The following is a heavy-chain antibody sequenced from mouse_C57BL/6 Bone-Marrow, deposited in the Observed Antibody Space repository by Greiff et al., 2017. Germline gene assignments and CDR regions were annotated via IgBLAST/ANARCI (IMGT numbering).Heavy chain of an antibody. CDR2: IHPSDSDT. D-gene: IGHD1-1*01. J-gene: IGHJ1*03. CDR3: ATKVYYYGSSSFDV. Sequence: QVQLQQPGAELVKPGASVKVSCKASGYTFTSYWMHWVKQRPGQGLEWIGRIHPSDSDTNYNQKFKGKATLTVDTSSSTAYMQLSSLTSEDSAVYYCATKVYYYGSSSFDVWGTGTTVTVSS. V-gene: IGHV1-74*01. CDR1: GYTFTSYW.